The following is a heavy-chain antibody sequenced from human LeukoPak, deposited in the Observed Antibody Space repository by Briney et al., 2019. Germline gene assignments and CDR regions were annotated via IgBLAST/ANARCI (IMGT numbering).Heavy chain of an antibody. D-gene: IGHD2-8*01. CDR3: AATSRMGYFDY. J-gene: IGHJ4*02. Sequence: PGGSLRLSCAASGFTFDDYAMHWVRQAPGKGLEWASGISWNSGSIGYADSVKGRFTISRDNAKNSLYLQMNSLRAEDTALYYCAATSRMGYFDYWGQGTLVTVSS. CDR2: ISWNSGSI. CDR1: GFTFDDYA. V-gene: IGHV3-9*01.